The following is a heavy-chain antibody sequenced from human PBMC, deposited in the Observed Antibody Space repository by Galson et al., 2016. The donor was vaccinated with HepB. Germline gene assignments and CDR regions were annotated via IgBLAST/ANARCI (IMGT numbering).Heavy chain of an antibody. CDR1: GFTFDDYA. CDR2: ISSNSGSI. Sequence: SLRLSCAASGFTFDDYAMHWVRQAPGKGLEWVSGISSNSGSINYADSVKGRFTISRDNAKNSLYLQMNSLRADDTALYYCAKSYSSRRWSYYGMDVWGQGTTVTVSS. CDR3: AKSYSSRRWSYYGMDV. V-gene: IGHV3-9*01. D-gene: IGHD6-13*01. J-gene: IGHJ6*02.